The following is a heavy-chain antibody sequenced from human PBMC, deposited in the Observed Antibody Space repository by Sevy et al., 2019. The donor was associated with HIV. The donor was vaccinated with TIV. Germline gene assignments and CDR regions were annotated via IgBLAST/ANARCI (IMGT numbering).Heavy chain of an antibody. J-gene: IGHJ3*02. CDR2: IYYSGST. D-gene: IGHD3-16*02. CDR1: GGSISSSSYY. Sequence: SETLSLTCTVSGGSISSSSYYWGWIRQPPGKGLEWIGSIYYSGSTYYNPSLKSRVTISIDTSKNQFSLKLSSVTAADTAVYYCARRQRGSLRGAFDIWGQGTMVTVSS. CDR3: ARRQRGSLRGAFDI. V-gene: IGHV4-39*01.